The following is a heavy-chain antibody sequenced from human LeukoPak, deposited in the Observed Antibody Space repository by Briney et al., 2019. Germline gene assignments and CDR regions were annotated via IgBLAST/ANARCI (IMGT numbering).Heavy chain of an antibody. V-gene: IGHV3-30*03. D-gene: IGHD3-22*01. CDR1: GFTFSSYS. CDR2: ISYDGSNK. Sequence: GGSLRLSCAASGFTFSSYSMNWVRQAPGKGLEWVAVISYDGSNKYNADSVKGRFTISRDNSKNTLYLQMNSLRAEDTAVYYCARGDYDSSGYYLDYWGQGTLVTVSS. J-gene: IGHJ4*02. CDR3: ARGDYDSSGYYLDY.